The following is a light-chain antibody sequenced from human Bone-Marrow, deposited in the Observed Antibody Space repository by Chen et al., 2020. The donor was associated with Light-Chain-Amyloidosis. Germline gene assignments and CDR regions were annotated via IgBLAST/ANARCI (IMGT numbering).Light chain of an antibody. CDR3: SSYTITNTLV. V-gene: IGLV2-14*01. CDR1: SSDVGGDNH. Sequence: QSALTQPASVSGSPGQSITISCTGTSSDVGGDNHVPWYQQHPDKAPKLMIYEVTNRPSWVPDRVSGSKSDNTASLTISGLQTEDEADYFCSSYTITNTLVFGSGTRVTVL. CDR2: EVT. J-gene: IGLJ1*01.